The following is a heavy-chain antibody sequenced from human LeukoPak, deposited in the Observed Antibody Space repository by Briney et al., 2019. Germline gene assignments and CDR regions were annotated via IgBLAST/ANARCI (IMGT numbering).Heavy chain of an antibody. CDR1: GFTFSDYY. D-gene: IGHD3-16*02. V-gene: IGHV3-11*06. J-gene: IGHJ4*02. CDR3: ARDLYDYVWGSYRYTFDY. CDR2: ISSSSYT. Sequence: GGSLRLSCAASGFTFSDYYMSWISQAPGKGLEWVSYISSSSYTDYADSVKGRFTISRDNAKNSLYLQMNSLRAEDTAVYYCARDLYDYVWGSYRYTFDYWGQGTLVTVSS.